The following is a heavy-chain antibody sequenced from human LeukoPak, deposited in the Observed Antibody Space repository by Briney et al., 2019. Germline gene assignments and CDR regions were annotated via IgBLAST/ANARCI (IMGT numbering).Heavy chain of an antibody. CDR2: IQRDGTSP. J-gene: IGHJ4*02. Sequence: AGGSLRLSCTASVFPYGSTSMHWVRQAPGKGLEWVSGIQRDGTSPTYADSVKGRFIISRDNAKGSVYLQMNILRAEDTAVYYCSRGLYGPDYWCQGTLVTVSS. CDR3: SRGLYGPDY. D-gene: IGHD3-10*01. CDR1: VFPYGSTS. V-gene: IGHV3-74*01.